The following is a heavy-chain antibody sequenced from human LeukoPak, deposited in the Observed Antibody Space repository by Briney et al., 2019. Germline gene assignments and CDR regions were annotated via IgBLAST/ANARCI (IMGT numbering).Heavy chain of an antibody. CDR2: ISSSGSYI. J-gene: IGHJ6*02. CDR1: GFTFSNYN. D-gene: IGHD3-10*01. V-gene: IGHV3-21*01. CDR3: ARDYYYGSGSYYKAEHYYYYGMDV. Sequence: GGSLRLSCAASGFTFSNYNMNWVRQAPGKGLEWVSSISSSGSYIYYADSVKGRFTISRDNAKNSLYLQMNSLRAEDTAVYYCARDYYYGSGSYYKAEHYYYYGMDVWGQGTTVTVSS.